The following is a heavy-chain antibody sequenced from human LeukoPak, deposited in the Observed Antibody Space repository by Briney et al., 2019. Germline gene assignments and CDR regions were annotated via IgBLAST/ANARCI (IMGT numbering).Heavy chain of an antibody. CDR1: GFNPRHYW. CDR3: TRTGYRSNWYVPN. V-gene: IGHV3-7*01. J-gene: IGHJ4*02. Sequence: GGSLRLSCETSGFNPRHYWMSWVRQAPGKGLEWVANVKADGGETNYVDSVKGRFTISRDNAKNSLYLQMNSLRAEDTAVYYCTRTGYRSNWYVPNWGQGTLVTVSS. D-gene: IGHD6-13*01. CDR2: VKADGGET.